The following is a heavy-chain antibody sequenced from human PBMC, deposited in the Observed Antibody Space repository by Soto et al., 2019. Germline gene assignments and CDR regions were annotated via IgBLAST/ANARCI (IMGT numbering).Heavy chain of an antibody. Sequence: ASVKVSCKVSGYTLTELSMHWARQAPGKGLEWMGGFDPEDGETIYAQKFQGRVTMTEDTSTDTAYMELSSLRSEDTAVYYCATTVAQNYYYYMDVWGKGTTVTVSS. CDR2: FDPEDGET. D-gene: IGHD2-15*01. CDR3: ATTVAQNYYYYMDV. J-gene: IGHJ6*03. V-gene: IGHV1-24*01. CDR1: GYTLTELS.